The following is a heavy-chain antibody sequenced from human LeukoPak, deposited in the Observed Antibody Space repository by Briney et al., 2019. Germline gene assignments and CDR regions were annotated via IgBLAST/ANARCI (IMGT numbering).Heavy chain of an antibody. V-gene: IGHV3-30-3*01. CDR2: ISYDGSNE. J-gene: IGHJ4*02. CDR1: GFTFSSYS. CDR3: AKEGEPGDYFDY. D-gene: IGHD3-16*01. Sequence: GGSLRLSCAASGFTFSSYSMHWVRQAPGKGLEWVAVISYDGSNEFSTDSVKGRFTISRDNSKNTLFLQMNNLRAEDTAVYYCAKEGEPGDYFDYWGQGTLVTVSS.